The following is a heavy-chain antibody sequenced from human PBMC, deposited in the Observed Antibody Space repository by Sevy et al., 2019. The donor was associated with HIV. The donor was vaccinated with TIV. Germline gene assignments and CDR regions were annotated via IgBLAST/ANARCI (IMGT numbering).Heavy chain of an antibody. Sequence: GSLRLSCAASGFTFSSYWMSWVRQAPGKGLEWVANIKQDGSEKYYVDSVKGRFTISRDNAKNSLYLQMNSLRAEDTAVYYCARESSYSSSWYGAGGYYYYYMDVWGKGTTVTVSS. CDR2: IKQDGSEK. J-gene: IGHJ6*03. CDR3: ARESSYSSSWYGAGGYYYYYMDV. CDR1: GFTFSSYW. V-gene: IGHV3-7*01. D-gene: IGHD6-13*01.